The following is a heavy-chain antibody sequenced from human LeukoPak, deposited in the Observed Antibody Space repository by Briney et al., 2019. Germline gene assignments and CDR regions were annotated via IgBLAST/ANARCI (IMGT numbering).Heavy chain of an antibody. CDR2: ISYDGSNK. J-gene: IGHJ4*02. Sequence: GGSLRLSCAASGFTFSSYAMHWVRQAPGKGLEWVAVISYDGSNKYYADSVKGRFTISRDNSKNTLYLQMNSLRAEDTAVYYCARGMYCGGDCYYFDYWGQGTLVTVSS. CDR3: ARGMYCGGDCYYFDY. CDR1: GFTFSSYA. D-gene: IGHD2-21*02. V-gene: IGHV3-30*04.